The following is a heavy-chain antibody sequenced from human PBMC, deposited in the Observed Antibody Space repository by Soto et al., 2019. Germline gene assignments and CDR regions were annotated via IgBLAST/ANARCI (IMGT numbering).Heavy chain of an antibody. CDR3: ARVGGAGVDY. CDR2: IIPIFGTA. D-gene: IGHD6-19*01. J-gene: IGHJ4*02. Sequence: QVQLVQSGAEVKKPGSSVKVSCKASGGTFSSYAISWVRQAPGQGLEWMGGIIPIFGTANYAQKFQGRVTITGDKPTRAAYLEGSGRGSEDGPVYYGARVGGAGVDYWGQGPLVTVS. CDR1: GGTFSSYA. V-gene: IGHV1-69*06.